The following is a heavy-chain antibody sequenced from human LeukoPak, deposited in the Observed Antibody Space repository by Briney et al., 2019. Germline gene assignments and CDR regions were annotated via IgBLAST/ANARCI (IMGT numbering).Heavy chain of an antibody. CDR2: IKQDRSEK. V-gene: IGHV3-7*01. D-gene: IGHD3-3*01. J-gene: IGHJ4*02. CDR1: GFTFTNYW. CDR3: ARLREIPVFGVVTKSTSYFDY. Sequence: GGPLRLSCAASGFTFTNYWMSWVRQAPGKGLELVANIKQDRSEKYYVDSVKGRFTISRDNAKNSLYLQMNSLRAEDTAVYYCARLREIPVFGVVTKSTSYFDYWGQGTLVTVSS.